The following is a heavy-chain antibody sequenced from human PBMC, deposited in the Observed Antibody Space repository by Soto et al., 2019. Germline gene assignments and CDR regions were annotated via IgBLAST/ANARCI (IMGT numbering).Heavy chain of an antibody. J-gene: IGHJ6*02. CDR1: GSTFSNYI. Sequence: QLQLVESGGGVVQPGTSLRLSCTASGSTFSNYIMHWVRQAPGKGLDWVAFISYDGSNKDYADSVEGRFTISRDNSKSTLYLQLSSLRPGDTAVYYCAGGDNYYALGVWGQGTTVTVSS. CDR2: ISYDGSNK. CDR3: AGGDNYYALGV. D-gene: IGHD2-15*01. V-gene: IGHV3-30-3*01.